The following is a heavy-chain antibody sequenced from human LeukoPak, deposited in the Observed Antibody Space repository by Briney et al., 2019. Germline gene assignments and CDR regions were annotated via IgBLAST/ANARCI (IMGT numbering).Heavy chain of an antibody. CDR2: MSYDGSNA. CDR1: GFTFSNYG. J-gene: IGHJ4*02. V-gene: IGHV3-30*03. CDR3: ARSDDSSGYYHFDY. D-gene: IGHD3-22*01. Sequence: PGRSLRLSCAASGFTFSNYGMHWVRQAPGRGLEWVAVMSYDGSNAYYADSVRGRFTISRDNSKSTLYLQMNSLRTDDTAVYYCARSDDSSGYYHFDYWGQGTLVTVSS.